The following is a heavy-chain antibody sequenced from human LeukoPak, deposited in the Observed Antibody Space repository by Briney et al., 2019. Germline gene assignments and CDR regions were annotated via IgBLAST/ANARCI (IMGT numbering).Heavy chain of an antibody. D-gene: IGHD6-13*01. CDR1: GGTFSSYA. CDR3: ASSGTIWSPFDY. CDR2: IIPIFGTA. V-gene: IGHV1-69*13. J-gene: IGHJ4*02. Sequence: ASVKVSCKASGGTFSSYAISWVRQAPGQGLEWMGGIIPIFGTANYAQKFQGRVTITADESTSTAYMELSSLRSEDTAVYYCASSGTIWSPFDYWGQGTLVTVS.